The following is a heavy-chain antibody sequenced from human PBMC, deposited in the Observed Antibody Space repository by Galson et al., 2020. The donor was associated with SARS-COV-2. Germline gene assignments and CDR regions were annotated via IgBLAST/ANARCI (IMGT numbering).Heavy chain of an antibody. J-gene: IGHJ6*02. CDR1: GFTFSSYS. Sequence: GGSLRLSCAASGFTFSSYSMNWVRQAPGKGLEWVSSIISSSSTIYYADSVKGRFTISRDNAKNSLYLQMNSLRDEDTAVYYCATIASDSYYYYYGMDVWGQGTTVTVSS. D-gene: IGHD3-3*01. CDR3: ATIASDSYYYYYGMDV. V-gene: IGHV3-48*02. CDR2: IISSSSTI.